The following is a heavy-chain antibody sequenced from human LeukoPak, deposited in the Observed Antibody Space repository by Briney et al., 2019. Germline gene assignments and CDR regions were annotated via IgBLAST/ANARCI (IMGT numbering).Heavy chain of an antibody. J-gene: IGHJ4*02. CDR2: ISSSSSYI. CDR1: GFTFSSYS. CDR3: ARDSLYYDFWSGYAYYFDY. V-gene: IGHV3-21*01. D-gene: IGHD3-3*01. Sequence: GSLRLSCAASGFTFSSYSMNWVRQAPGKGLEWVSSISSSSSYIYYADSVKGRFTISRDNAKNSLYLQMNSLRAEDTAVYYCARDSLYYDFWSGYAYYFDYWGQGTLVTVSS.